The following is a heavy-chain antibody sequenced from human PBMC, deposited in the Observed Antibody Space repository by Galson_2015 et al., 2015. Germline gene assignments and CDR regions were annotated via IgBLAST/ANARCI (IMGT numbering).Heavy chain of an antibody. V-gene: IGHV1-2*06. J-gene: IGHJ3*01. Sequence: SVKVSCKASGYTFTAYYMHWVRQAPGQGLEWMGRINPNSGDTYYAQKFQGRVTMTRDTSISTAYMELSSLRSDDTAVYYCARGGSRFAWYGAFDSWAHATMFTVSS. CDR3: ARGGSRFAWYGAFDS. CDR1: GYTFTAYY. CDR2: INPNSGDT. D-gene: IGHD3-9*01.